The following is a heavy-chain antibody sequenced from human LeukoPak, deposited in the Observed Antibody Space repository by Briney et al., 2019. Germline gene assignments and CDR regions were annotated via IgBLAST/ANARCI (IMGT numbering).Heavy chain of an antibody. V-gene: IGHV3-23*01. CDR1: GFTFSTYA. CDR2: ISGSGGST. J-gene: IGHJ4*02. D-gene: IGHD1-26*01. CDR3: AKPTQGGSYIAFDY. Sequence: GGSLRLSCVVSGFTFSTYAMSWVRQAPGKGLEWVSAISGSGGSTYYADSVKGRFTISRDNSKNTLYLQMNSLRAEDTAVYYCAKPTQGGSYIAFDYWGQGTLVTVSS.